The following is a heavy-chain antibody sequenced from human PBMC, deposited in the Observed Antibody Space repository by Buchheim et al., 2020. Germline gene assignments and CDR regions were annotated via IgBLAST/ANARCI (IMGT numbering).Heavy chain of an antibody. D-gene: IGHD1-26*01. CDR2: INHSGST. J-gene: IGHJ5*02. CDR1: GGSFSGYY. Sequence: QVQLQQWGAGLLKPSETLSLTCAVYGGSFSGYYWSWIRQPPGKGLEWIGEINHSGSTNYNPSLKSRVTISVDTSKNQFSLKLSSVTAADTAVDYCARRRVWYSRNWFDPWGQGTL. CDR3: ARRRVWYSRNWFDP. V-gene: IGHV4-34*01.